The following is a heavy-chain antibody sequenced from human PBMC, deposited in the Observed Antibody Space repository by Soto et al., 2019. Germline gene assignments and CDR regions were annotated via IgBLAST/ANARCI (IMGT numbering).Heavy chain of an antibody. V-gene: IGHV3-23*01. CDR3: AKGKYVLRFLEWLLNFDY. D-gene: IGHD3-3*01. J-gene: IGHJ4*02. CDR2: ISGSGGST. Sequence: GGSLRLSCAASGFTFSSYAMSWVRQAPGKGLEWVSAISGSGGSTYYADSVKGRFTISRDNSKNTLYLQMNSLRAEDTAVYFCAKGKYVLRFLEWLLNFDYWGQGTLVTGS. CDR1: GFTFSSYA.